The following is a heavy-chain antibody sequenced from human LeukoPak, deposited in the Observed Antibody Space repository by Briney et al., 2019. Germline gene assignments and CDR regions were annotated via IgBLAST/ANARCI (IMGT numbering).Heavy chain of an antibody. J-gene: IGHJ4*02. Sequence: GGSLRLSCAASGITFSSYWMSWVRQAPGKGLEWVSAISGSGGSTYYADSVKGRFTISRDNSKNTLYLQMNSLRAEDTAVYYCAKDTGYSSSWSFDYWGQGTLVTVSS. CDR3: AKDTGYSSSWSFDY. CDR2: ISGSGGST. D-gene: IGHD6-13*01. V-gene: IGHV3-23*01. CDR1: GITFSSYW.